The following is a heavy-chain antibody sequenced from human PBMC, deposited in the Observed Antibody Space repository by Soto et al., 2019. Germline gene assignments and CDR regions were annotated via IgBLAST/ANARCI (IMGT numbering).Heavy chain of an antibody. CDR3: TRGYCSSTSCYRLHWFDP. J-gene: IGHJ5*02. V-gene: IGHV3-49*04. CDR2: IRSKAYGGTT. CDR1: GFTFGDYA. D-gene: IGHD2-2*01. Sequence: PGGSLRLSCTASGFTFGDYAMSWVRQAPGKGLEWVGFIRSKAYGGTTEYAASVKGRFTISRDDSKSIAYLQMNSLKTEDTAVYYCTRGYCSSTSCYRLHWFDPWGQGTLVTVSS.